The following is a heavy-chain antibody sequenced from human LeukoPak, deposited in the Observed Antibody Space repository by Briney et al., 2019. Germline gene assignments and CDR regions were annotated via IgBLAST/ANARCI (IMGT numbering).Heavy chain of an antibody. V-gene: IGHV4-59*01. J-gene: IGHJ3*02. CDR2: IYYSGST. Sequence: SETLSLTCTVSGGSISSYYWSWIRQPPGKGLEWIGYIYYSGSTNYNPSLKSRVTISVDTSKNQFSLKLSSVTAADTAVYYCARDTGYELLTGFHDAFDIWGQGTMVTVSS. D-gene: IGHD3-9*01. CDR1: GGSISSYY. CDR3: ARDTGYELLTGFHDAFDI.